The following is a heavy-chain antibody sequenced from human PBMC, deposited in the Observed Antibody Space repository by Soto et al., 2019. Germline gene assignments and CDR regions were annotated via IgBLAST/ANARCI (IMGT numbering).Heavy chain of an antibody. CDR1: GGTFSSYA. D-gene: IGHD1-26*01. CDR2: IIPIFGTV. V-gene: IGHV1-69*12. Sequence: QVQLVQSGAEVKKPGSSVKVSCKASGGTFSSYAISWVRQAPGQGLGWMGGIIPIFGTVNYAQKFQGRVTITAAESTRPAYMELSSLRAEDTAVYYCARDQFEGVGATYRPSWFDPWGQGTLVTVSS. J-gene: IGHJ5*02. CDR3: ARDQFEGVGATYRPSWFDP.